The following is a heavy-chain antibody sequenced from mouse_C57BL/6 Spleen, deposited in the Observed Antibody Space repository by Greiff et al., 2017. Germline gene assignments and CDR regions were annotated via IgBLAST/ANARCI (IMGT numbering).Heavy chain of an antibody. CDR2: IHPNSGST. Sequence: QVQLKQPGAELVKPGASVKLSCKASGYTFTSYWMHWVKQRPGQGLEWIGMIHPNSGSTNYNEKFKSKATLTVDKSSSTAYMQLSSLTSEDSAVYYCAREEGLTTVVADAMDYWGQGTSVTVSS. V-gene: IGHV1-64*01. J-gene: IGHJ4*01. CDR1: GYTFTSYW. D-gene: IGHD1-1*01. CDR3: AREEGLTTVVADAMDY.